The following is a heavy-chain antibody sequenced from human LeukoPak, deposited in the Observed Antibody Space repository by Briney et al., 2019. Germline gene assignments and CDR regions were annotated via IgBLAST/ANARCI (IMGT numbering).Heavy chain of an antibody. Sequence: PGGSLRLSCAASGFTFTTHSMNWVRQAPGKGLEWVSSISSSSSYIYYADSVKGRFTISRDNAKNSLYLQMNSLRAEDTAVYYCARSTDRYSDIWGQGTMVTVSS. D-gene: IGHD2-2*02. CDR2: ISSSSSYI. CDR1: GFTFTTHS. J-gene: IGHJ3*02. V-gene: IGHV3-21*01. CDR3: ARSTDRYSDI.